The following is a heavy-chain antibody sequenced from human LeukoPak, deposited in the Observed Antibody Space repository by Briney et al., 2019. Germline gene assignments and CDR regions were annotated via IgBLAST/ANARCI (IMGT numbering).Heavy chain of an antibody. CDR2: IYYSGTT. D-gene: IGHD7-27*01. Sequence: SETLSLTCTVSGGSISNYYWNWIRQPPGQGLEWIGYIYYSGTTNYNPSPKSRVSMSVDTSKNQFSLKLSSVTAADTAMYYCARPQDFGLTGMNAFDIWGQGTMVTVSS. CDR1: GGSISNYY. V-gene: IGHV4-59*01. CDR3: ARPQDFGLTGMNAFDI. J-gene: IGHJ3*02.